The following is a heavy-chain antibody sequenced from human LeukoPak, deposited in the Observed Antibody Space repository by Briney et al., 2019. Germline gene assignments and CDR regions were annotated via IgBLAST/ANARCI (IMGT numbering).Heavy chain of an antibody. CDR2: IYTSGST. V-gene: IGHV4-4*07. D-gene: IGHD3-22*01. CDR1: GGSISSYY. Sequence: PSETLSLTCTVSGGSISSYYWSWIRQPAGKGLEWIGRIYTSGSTNYNPSLKSRVTMSVDTSKNQFSLKLSSVTAADTAVYYCASSLHDSSGYYSEYFQHWGQGTLVTVSS. J-gene: IGHJ1*01. CDR3: ASSLHDSSGYYSEYFQH.